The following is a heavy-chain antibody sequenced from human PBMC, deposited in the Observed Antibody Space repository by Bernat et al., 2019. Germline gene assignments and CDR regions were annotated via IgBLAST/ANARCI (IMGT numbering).Heavy chain of an antibody. CDR3: ASKIGILVAGPFYDY. J-gene: IGHJ4*02. D-gene: IGHD6-19*01. CDR1: GASISSNEW. Sequence: QVQLQESGPGLVKPSGTLSLTCAVSGASISSNEWWSWVRQPPGKGLEWIGEIYHSGTTNYNPSLRSRVTMSVDKSKNQFSLRLSSVTAADTAVYYCASKIGILVAGPFYDYWGQGTLVTVSS. CDR2: IYHSGTT. V-gene: IGHV4-4*02.